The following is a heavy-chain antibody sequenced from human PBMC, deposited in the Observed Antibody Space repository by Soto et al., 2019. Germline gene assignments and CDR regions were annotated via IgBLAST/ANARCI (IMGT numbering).Heavy chain of an antibody. D-gene: IGHD4-17*01. CDR2: IYYSGST. Sequence: TRTVSAGTLRRGCNFGCRIRQHTGKGLEWIGYIYYSGSTYYNPSLKSRVTISVDPSKNQFYLKLSSVTAADTAVYYCARKVFFYLYGDHPDLHSFPRRRSSDL. V-gene: IGHV4-31*02. CDR3: ARKVFFYLYGDHPDLHSFPRRRSSDL. CDR1: AGTLRRGCNF. J-gene: IGHJ2*01.